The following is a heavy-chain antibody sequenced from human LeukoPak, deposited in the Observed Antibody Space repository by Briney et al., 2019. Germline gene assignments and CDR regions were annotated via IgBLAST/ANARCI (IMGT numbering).Heavy chain of an antibody. D-gene: IGHD3-9*01. V-gene: IGHV1-2*02. CDR1: GYTFTGYY. CDR3: ARDDDILTGYYSY. CDR2: INPNSGGT. Sequence: ASVKVPCKASGYTFTGYYMHWVRQAPGQGLEWMGWINPNSGGTNYAQKFQGRVTMTRDTSISTAYMELSRLRSDDTAVYYCARDDDILTGYYSYWGQGTLVTVSS. J-gene: IGHJ4*02.